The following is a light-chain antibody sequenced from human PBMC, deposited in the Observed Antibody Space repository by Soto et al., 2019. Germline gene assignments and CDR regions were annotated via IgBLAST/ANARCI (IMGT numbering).Light chain of an antibody. J-gene: IGLJ2*01. CDR2: DVS. Sequence: QSALTQPASVSGSPGQSITISCSGTSSDIGSYNYVTWYQQHPGKAPKVMIYDVSNRPSGVSNRFSGSKSGNTASLTISGLQADDEADYYCTSYTSSSTVVFGGGTKVTVL. V-gene: IGLV2-14*01. CDR3: TSYTSSSTVV. CDR1: SSDIGSYNY.